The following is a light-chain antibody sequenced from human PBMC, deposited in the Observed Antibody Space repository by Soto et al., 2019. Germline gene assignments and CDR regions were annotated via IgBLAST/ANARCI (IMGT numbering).Light chain of an antibody. Sequence: QSVLTQPPSVSGAPGQRVTISCTGSNSDIGAGYDVHWYQQLPGTAPKLVIYANNNRPSGVPDRFSASKSGTSASLAITGLQADDEADYYCQSYDSSLRVVFGTGTKVTVI. CDR1: NSDIGAGYD. CDR3: QSYDSSLRVV. J-gene: IGLJ1*01. V-gene: IGLV1-40*01. CDR2: ANN.